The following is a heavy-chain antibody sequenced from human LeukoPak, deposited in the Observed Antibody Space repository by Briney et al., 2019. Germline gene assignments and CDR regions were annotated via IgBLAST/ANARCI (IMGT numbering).Heavy chain of an antibody. J-gene: IGHJ6*02. Sequence: GGSLRLSCAASGFTFSSYWMPWVRQAPGKGLVWVSRINSDGSSTSYADSVKGRFTISRDNAKNTLYLQMNSLRAEDTAVYYCARFRITMVRGVIRNYYGMDVWGQGTTVTVSS. CDR1: GFTFSSYW. D-gene: IGHD3-10*01. V-gene: IGHV3-74*01. CDR2: INSDGSST. CDR3: ARFRITMVRGVIRNYYGMDV.